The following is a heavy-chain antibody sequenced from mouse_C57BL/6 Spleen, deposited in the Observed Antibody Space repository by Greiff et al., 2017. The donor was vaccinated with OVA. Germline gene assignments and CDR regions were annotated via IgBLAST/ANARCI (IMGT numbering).Heavy chain of an antibody. D-gene: IGHD1-1*01. CDR3: ARSVGSSLYYAMDY. Sequence: VHVKQSGPELVKPGASVKISCKASGYSFTGYYMHWVKQSHGNILDWIGYIYPYNGVSSYNQKFKGKATLTVDKSSSTAYMELRSLTSEDSAVYYCARSVGSSLYYAMDYWGQGTSVTVSS. J-gene: IGHJ4*01. V-gene: IGHV1-31*01. CDR2: IYPYNGVS. CDR1: GYSFTGYY.